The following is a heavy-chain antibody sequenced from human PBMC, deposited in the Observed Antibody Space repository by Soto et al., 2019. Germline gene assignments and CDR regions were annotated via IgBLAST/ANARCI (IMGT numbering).Heavy chain of an antibody. CDR1: GYSFTSLD. J-gene: IGHJ4*02. CDR2: MQPSTGRT. V-gene: IGHV1-8*01. Sequence: ASVKVSCKASGYSFTSLDIDWVRQTAGQGLEWMGWMQPSTGRTGYAQKFQGRVTMTRDTSINTAYMELTTLTSDDTAFYYCARGVSAGVDYWGQGTLVTVSS. CDR3: ARGVSAGVDY. D-gene: IGHD1-26*01.